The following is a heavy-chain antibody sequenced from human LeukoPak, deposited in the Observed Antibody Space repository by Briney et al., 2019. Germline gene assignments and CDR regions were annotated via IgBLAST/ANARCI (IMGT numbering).Heavy chain of an antibody. J-gene: IGHJ6*03. CDR3: ARGFGVLYYYYYYMDV. D-gene: IGHD3-3*01. CDR1: GGSFSGYY. V-gene: IGHV4-34*01. Sequence: SETLSLTCAVYGGSFSGYYWSWLRQPPGKGVEWIGEINHSGSTNYNPSLTRRGTISEDTSKIPFSLKLSSVTATDTAVYYCARGFGVLYYYYYYMDVWGKGTTVTVSS. CDR2: INHSGST.